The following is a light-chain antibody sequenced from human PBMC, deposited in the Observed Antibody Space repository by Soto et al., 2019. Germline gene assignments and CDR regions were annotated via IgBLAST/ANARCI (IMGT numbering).Light chain of an antibody. J-gene: IGKJ5*01. CDR3: QQYGNSPIT. CDR1: ERIYSAY. V-gene: IGKV3-20*01. Sequence: LTLSTGALSLSRGARAALSCRASERIYSAYLGWYQQKPGQAPRLLIYGTSSRATGIPDRFSGSGSGTNFTLTISRLEPEDFAVYYCQQYGNSPITFGQGTRLEIK. CDR2: GTS.